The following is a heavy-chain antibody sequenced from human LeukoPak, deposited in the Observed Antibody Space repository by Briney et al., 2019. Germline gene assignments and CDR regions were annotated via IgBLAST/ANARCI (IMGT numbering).Heavy chain of an antibody. CDR2: ISSSSSTI. CDR1: GFTFSSYS. V-gene: IGHV3-48*04. J-gene: IGHJ4*02. Sequence: GGSLRLSCAASGFTFSSYSMNWVRQAPGKGLEWVSYISSSSSTIYSAASVKGRLTISRDNAKNSLYLQMTSLRAEDPAVYYCAKERYSSSSLFAITPFDYWGQGSLVTVSS. D-gene: IGHD6-13*01. CDR3: AKERYSSSSLFAITPFDY.